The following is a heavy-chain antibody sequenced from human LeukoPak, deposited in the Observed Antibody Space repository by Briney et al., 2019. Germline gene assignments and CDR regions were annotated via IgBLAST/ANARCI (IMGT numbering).Heavy chain of an antibody. V-gene: IGHV5-51*01. CDR2: IYPGDSDT. CDR3: ARQCCRGASPGFDP. Sequence: GESLKISCKGSGYSFTDYWIAWVRQMPGKGLEWMGSIYPGDSDTRYSPSFQGQATFSADKSISTAYLQWSSLRASDTAIYYCARQCCRGASPGFDPWGQGTPVTVSS. CDR1: GYSFTDYW. J-gene: IGHJ5*02. D-gene: IGHD3-10*01.